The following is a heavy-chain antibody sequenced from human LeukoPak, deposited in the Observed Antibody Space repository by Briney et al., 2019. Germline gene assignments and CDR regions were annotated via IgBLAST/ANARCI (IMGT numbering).Heavy chain of an antibody. CDR2: ISYDGSNK. D-gene: IGHD2-21*02. J-gene: IGHJ4*01. V-gene: IGHV3-30*18. Sequence: PGRSLRLSCAASGFTFNGYGMHWVRQAPGKGLQWAALISYDGSNKYYGDSVKGRFTISRDNSMNTLFLQMNSLRAEDTAVYYCAKDVTVPYFDYWGHGTLVTVSS. CDR1: GFTFNGYG. CDR3: AKDVTVPYFDY.